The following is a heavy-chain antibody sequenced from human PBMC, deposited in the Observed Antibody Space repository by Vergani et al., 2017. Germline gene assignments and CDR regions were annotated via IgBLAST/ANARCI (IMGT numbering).Heavy chain of an antibody. D-gene: IGHD6-13*01. J-gene: IGHJ3*02. Sequence: EVQLVESGGGLVKPGGSLRLSCAASGFTFSSYSMNWVRQAPGKGLEWVSSISSSSSYIYYADSVKGRFTISRDNAKNSLYLQMNSLRAEDTAVYYCARRAAAGTGAFDIWGQGTMVTVS. CDR3: ARRAAAGTGAFDI. CDR2: ISSSSSYI. CDR1: GFTFSSYS. V-gene: IGHV3-21*01.